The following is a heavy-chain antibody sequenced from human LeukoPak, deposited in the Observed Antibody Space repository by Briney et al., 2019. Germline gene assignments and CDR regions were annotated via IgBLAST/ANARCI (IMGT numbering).Heavy chain of an antibody. CDR2: ISWNSGSI. Sequence: GGSLRLSCAASGFTFDDYAMHWVRQAPGKGLEWVSGISWNSGSIGYADSVKGRFTISRDNAKNSLYLQMNSLRAEDTALRYCAKARVAARTTGFDYWGQGTLVTVSS. J-gene: IGHJ4*02. CDR1: GFTFDDYA. V-gene: IGHV3-9*01. CDR3: AKARVAARTTGFDY. D-gene: IGHD2-15*01.